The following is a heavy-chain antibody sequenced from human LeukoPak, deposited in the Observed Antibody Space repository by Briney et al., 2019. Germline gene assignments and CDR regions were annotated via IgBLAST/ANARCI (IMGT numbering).Heavy chain of an antibody. D-gene: IGHD3-3*02. Sequence: GASVKVSCKAAGGTFSSYAISWGRQAAGQGLEWMGGIIPIFGTANYAQKFQGRVTITADESTSTAYMELSSLRSEDTAVYYCARGSRALREEMDYWGQGTLVTVSS. CDR2: IIPIFGTA. V-gene: IGHV1-69*13. CDR3: ARGSRALREEMDY. J-gene: IGHJ4*02. CDR1: GGTFSSYA.